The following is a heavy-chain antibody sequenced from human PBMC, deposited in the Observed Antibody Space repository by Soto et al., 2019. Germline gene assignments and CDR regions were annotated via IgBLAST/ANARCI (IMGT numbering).Heavy chain of an antibody. V-gene: IGHV1-18*01. J-gene: IGHJ4*02. CDR1: GYTFTSYG. CDR2: ISAYNGNT. D-gene: IGHD3-22*01. Sequence: ASVKVSCKASGYTFTSYGISWVRQAPGQGLEWMGWISAYNGNTNYAQKLQGRVTMTTDTSTSTAYMELRSLRSDDTAVYYCARESLYYYDSSGSNDYWGQGTLVTVSS. CDR3: ARESLYYYDSSGSNDY.